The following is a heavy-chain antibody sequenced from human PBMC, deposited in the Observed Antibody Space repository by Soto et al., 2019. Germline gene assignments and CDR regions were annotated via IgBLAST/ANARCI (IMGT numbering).Heavy chain of an antibody. J-gene: IGHJ4*02. CDR3: TRDLTSVRGS. V-gene: IGHV1-69*01. CDR1: GGTFSRHS. Sequence: QVQMVQSGAEVKKPGSSARVSCKVSGGTFSRHSISWVRQAPGQGLEWMGGIIPIFDATQYAQKFQGRLTITAAESATALHMDLRGLRPEDTVVYYCTRDLTSVRGSWGQGNVVNVS. D-gene: IGHD3-10*01. CDR2: IIPIFDAT.